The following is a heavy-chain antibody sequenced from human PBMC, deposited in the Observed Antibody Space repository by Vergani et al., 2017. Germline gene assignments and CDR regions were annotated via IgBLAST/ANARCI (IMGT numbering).Heavy chain of an antibody. J-gene: IGHJ4*02. V-gene: IGHV4-34*01. Sequence: QVQLQQWGAGLLKPSETLSLTCTVYGGSFSGYYWSWIRQPPGKGLEWIGEINHSGSTNYHPSLKSRVTISIDTSKNQFSLKLNSVTAADTAVYYCAVAAAGRGDFDYWGQGTLVTVSS. CDR2: INHSGST. CDR3: AVAAAGRGDFDY. D-gene: IGHD6-13*01. CDR1: GGSFSGYY.